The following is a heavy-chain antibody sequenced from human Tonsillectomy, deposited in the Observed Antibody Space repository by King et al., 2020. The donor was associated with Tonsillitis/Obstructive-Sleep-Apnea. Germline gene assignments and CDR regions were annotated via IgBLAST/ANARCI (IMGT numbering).Heavy chain of an antibody. D-gene: IGHD3-10*01. J-gene: IGHJ4*02. Sequence: QLVQSGGGLVQPGGSLRLSCAASGTTFSSYAMSWVRQAPGKGLEWVSTISGGGGSTYYADSVKGRFTISRDNSKNTLYLQMNSLRAEDTAVYYCAKAMVQGIIITIFDYWGQGTLVTVSS. CDR1: GTTFSSYA. CDR2: ISGGGGST. V-gene: IGHV3-23*04. CDR3: AKAMVQGIIITIFDY.